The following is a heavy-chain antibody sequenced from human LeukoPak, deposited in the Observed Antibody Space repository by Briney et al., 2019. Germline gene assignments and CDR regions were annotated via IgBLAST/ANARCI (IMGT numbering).Heavy chain of an antibody. CDR1: GDTFSSYA. V-gene: IGHV1-69*04. D-gene: IGHD6-19*01. J-gene: IGHJ5*02. Sequence: GASVKVSCKASGDTFSSYAVCWVRQVPGEGVGWMGRIFHIVDKVDYAQRFQGRVNISAKKPTKTAYRQMTDLRAEDAAVYYCARDAREGSWLPHYNCFDSWGQRTLVTVSS. CDR3: ARDAREGSWLPHYNCFDS. CDR2: IFHIVDKV.